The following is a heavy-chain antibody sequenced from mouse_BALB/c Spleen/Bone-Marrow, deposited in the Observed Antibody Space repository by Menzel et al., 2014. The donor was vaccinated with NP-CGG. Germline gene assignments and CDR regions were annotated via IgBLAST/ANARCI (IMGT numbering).Heavy chain of an antibody. Sequence: VQLQESGAELVGPGSSVKISCKASGYAFSSYWMNWVKQRPGQGLEWIGQIYPGDGDTNYNGKFKGKATLTADKSSSTAYMQLSSLTSEDSAVYFCARGPWFAYWGQGTLVTVSA. J-gene: IGHJ3*01. V-gene: IGHV1-80*01. CDR3: ARGPWFAY. CDR1: GYAFSSYW. CDR2: IYPGDGDT.